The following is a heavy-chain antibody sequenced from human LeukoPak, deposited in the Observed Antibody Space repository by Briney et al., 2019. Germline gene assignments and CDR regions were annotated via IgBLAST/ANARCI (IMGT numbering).Heavy chain of an antibody. J-gene: IGHJ4*02. Sequence: GGSLRLSCAASGFTFSYSSMNWGRQAPGEGLGLVSAISISTGYIYYADSVKGRFTISRDNAKNSLYFQMNSLRAEDTAVCYCARGNTAMVRSYFVYWGLGTLVPVSS. V-gene: IGHV3-21*01. CDR1: GFTFSYSS. CDR2: ISISTGYI. D-gene: IGHD5-18*01. CDR3: ARGNTAMVRSYFVY.